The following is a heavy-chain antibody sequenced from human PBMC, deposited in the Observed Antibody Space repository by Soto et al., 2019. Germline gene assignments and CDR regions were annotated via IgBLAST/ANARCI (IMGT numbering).Heavy chain of an antibody. CDR3: ARPSPDYCDFDTYFDY. J-gene: IGHJ4*02. CDR1: GGSISSSSYY. Sequence: QLQLQESGPGLVKPSETLSLTCTVSGGSISSSSYYWGWIRQPPGKGLEWIGSIYYSGSTYYNPSLKSRVTISVDTSKNQFSLKLSSVTAADTAVYYCARPSPDYCDFDTYFDYWGQGTMVTVSS. D-gene: IGHD4-17*01. V-gene: IGHV4-39*01. CDR2: IYYSGST.